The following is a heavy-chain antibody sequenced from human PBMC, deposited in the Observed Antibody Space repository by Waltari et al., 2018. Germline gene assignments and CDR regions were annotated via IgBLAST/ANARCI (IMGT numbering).Heavy chain of an antibody. D-gene: IGHD6-6*01. CDR3: AGGVIAAQPPYYYGMDV. CDR1: GGTFSSYA. CDR2: IIPIFGTA. V-gene: IGHV1-69*13. Sequence: QVQLVQSGAEVKKPGSSVKVSCKASGGTFSSYAISWVRQAPGQGLEWMGGIIPIFGTANYAQKFQGRVTITADESTSTAYMELSSLRSEDTAVYYCAGGVIAAQPPYYYGMDVWGQGTTVTVSS. J-gene: IGHJ6*02.